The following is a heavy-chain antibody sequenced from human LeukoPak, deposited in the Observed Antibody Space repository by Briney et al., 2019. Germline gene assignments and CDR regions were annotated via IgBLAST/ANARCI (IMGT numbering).Heavy chain of an antibody. V-gene: IGHV1-18*01. Sequence: GASVKVSCKTSGYTFMKYGIIWVRQAPGQGPEWMGWISAYNGNAKYAQNVQDRLTMTIDTSTSTVYMELRSLRSDDTAVYYCAIEENYYGPLEYWGQGTLVTVSS. D-gene: IGHD3-10*01. J-gene: IGHJ4*02. CDR2: ISAYNGNA. CDR3: AIEENYYGPLEY. CDR1: GYTFMKYG.